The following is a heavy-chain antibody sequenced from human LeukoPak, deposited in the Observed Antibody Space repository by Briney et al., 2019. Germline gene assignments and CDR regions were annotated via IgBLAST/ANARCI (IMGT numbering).Heavy chain of an antibody. Sequence: SVKVSCKASGGTFSSYAISWVRQAPGQGLEWMGRIIPILGIANYAQKFQGRVTITADKSTSTAYMELSSLRSEDTAVYYCARKACTNGVCYFHYWGQGTLVTDSS. CDR2: IIPILGIA. CDR3: ARKACTNGVCYFHY. V-gene: IGHV1-69*04. D-gene: IGHD2-8*01. CDR1: GGTFSSYA. J-gene: IGHJ4*02.